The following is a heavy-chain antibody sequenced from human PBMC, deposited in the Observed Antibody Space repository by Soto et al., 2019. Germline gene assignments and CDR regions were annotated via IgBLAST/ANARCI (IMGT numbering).Heavy chain of an antibody. D-gene: IGHD1-26*01. J-gene: IGHJ6*02. CDR1: GYTFTGYY. CDR3: ARAGVGAALLGMDV. Sequence: ASVKVSCKASGYTFTGYYMHWVRQAPGQGLEWMGWINPNSGGTNYAQKFQGRVTMTRDTSISTAYTELSRLRSDDTAVYYCARAGVGAALLGMDVWGQGTTVTVSS. CDR2: INPNSGGT. V-gene: IGHV1-2*02.